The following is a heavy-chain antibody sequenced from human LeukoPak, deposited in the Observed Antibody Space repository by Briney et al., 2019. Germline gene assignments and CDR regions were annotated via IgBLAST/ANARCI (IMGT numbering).Heavy chain of an antibody. CDR2: ISYDGSNK. Sequence: GRSLRLSCAASGFTFSSYGMHWVRQAPGKGLEWVAVISYDGSNKYYADSVKGRFTISRDNSKNTLYLQMNGLRAEDTAVYYCAKEGVEGATYYFDYWGQGTLVTVSS. V-gene: IGHV3-30*18. J-gene: IGHJ4*02. CDR3: AKEGVEGATYYFDY. CDR1: GFTFSSYG. D-gene: IGHD1-26*01.